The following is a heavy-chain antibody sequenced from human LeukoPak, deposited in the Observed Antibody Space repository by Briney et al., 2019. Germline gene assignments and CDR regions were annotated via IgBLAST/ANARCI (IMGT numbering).Heavy chain of an antibody. D-gene: IGHD3-22*01. J-gene: IGHJ4*02. CDR2: INHSGET. CDR3: ARYTANKSGYSFDY. Sequence: PSETLSLTCAVSGYSTSSGYYWSWIRQPPGKGLEWIATINHSGETYYNPSLKSRVTISVDTSKNQFSLKLSSVTAAGTAIYYCARYTANKSGYSFDYWGQGTLVTVSS. V-gene: IGHV4-38-2*01. CDR1: GYSTSSGYY.